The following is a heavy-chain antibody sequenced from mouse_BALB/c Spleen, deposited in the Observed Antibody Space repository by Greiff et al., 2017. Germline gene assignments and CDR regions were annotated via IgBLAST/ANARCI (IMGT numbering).Heavy chain of an antibody. V-gene: IGHV1-9*01. CDR3: ARGGYPSYAMDY. CDR1: GYTFSSYW. D-gene: IGHD2-2*01. CDR2: ILPGSGST. J-gene: IGHJ4*01. Sequence: VKLQQSGAELMKPGASVKISCKATGYTFSSYWIEWVKQRPGHGLEWIGEILPGSGSTNYNEKFKGKATFTADTSSNTAYMQLSSLTSEDSAVYYCARGGYPSYAMDYWGQGTSVTVSS.